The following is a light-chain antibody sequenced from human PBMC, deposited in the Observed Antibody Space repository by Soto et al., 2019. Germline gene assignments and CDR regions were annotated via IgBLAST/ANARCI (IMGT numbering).Light chain of an antibody. CDR2: GAS. J-gene: IGKJ1*01. CDR3: QQYNNWPPT. CDR1: QTVSSN. V-gene: IGKV3-15*01. Sequence: EVVMTQSPATLSVSPGQRATLSCRASQTVSSNLAWYQHKPGQAPRLLIYGASTGATGIPARFSGSGSGTEFTLTISSLQSEDFAVYYCQQYNNWPPTLGQGTKVDIK.